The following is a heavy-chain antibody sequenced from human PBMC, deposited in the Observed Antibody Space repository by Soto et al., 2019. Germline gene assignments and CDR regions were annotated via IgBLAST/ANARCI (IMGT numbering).Heavy chain of an antibody. D-gene: IGHD5-18*01. J-gene: IGHJ6*02. CDR2: IYYSGST. CDR1: GGSISSSSYY. CDR3: ARRDTAMVVGGMDV. V-gene: IGHV4-39*01. Sequence: SETLSLTCTVSGGSISSSSYYWGWIRQPPGKGLEWIGSIYYSGSTYYNPSLKSRVTVSVDTSKNQFSLKLSSVTAADTAVYYCARRDTAMVVGGMDVWGQGTTVTVSS.